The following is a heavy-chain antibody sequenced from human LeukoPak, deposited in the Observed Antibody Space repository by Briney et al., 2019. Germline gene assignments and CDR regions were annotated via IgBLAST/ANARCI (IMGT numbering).Heavy chain of an antibody. D-gene: IGHD2-2*01. CDR2: IYYSGST. CDR1: GGSISSSSYY. J-gene: IGHJ4*02. V-gene: IGHV4-39*01. CDR3: ARGRVVPAAIDY. Sequence: SETLSLTCTVSGGSISSSSYYWGWIRQPPGKGLEWIGSIYYSGSTYYNPSLKSRVTISVDTSKNQFSLKLSSVTAADTAVYYCARGRVVPAAIDYWGQGTLVTVSS.